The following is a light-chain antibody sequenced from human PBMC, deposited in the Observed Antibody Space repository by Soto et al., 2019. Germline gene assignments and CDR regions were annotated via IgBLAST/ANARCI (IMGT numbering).Light chain of an antibody. J-gene: IGKJ2*01. Sequence: EIVMTQSPATLSVSRGERATLSCRASQSVGSNLAWYQQKPGQAPRLLIYGSSTTATGIPARFSGSGSGTEFTLTISSLQSEDFAVYYCQQYNNWPPYTFGQGTKLEI. CDR1: QSVGSN. V-gene: IGKV3-15*01. CDR3: QQYNNWPPYT. CDR2: GSS.